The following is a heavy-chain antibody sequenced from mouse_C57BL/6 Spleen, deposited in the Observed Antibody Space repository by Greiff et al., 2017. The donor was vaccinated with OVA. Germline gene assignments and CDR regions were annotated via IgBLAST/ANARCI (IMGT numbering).Heavy chain of an antibody. D-gene: IGHD2-2*01. CDR2: ISDGGSYT. CDR1: GFTFSSYA. V-gene: IGHV5-4*03. J-gene: IGHJ1*03. CDR3: ARLWLRRPYWYFDV. Sequence: EVKLVESGGGLVKPGGSLKLSCAASGFTFSSYAMSWVRQTPEKRLEWVATISDGGSYTYYPDNVKGRFTISRDNAKNNLYLQMSHLKSEDTAMYYCARLWLRRPYWYFDVWGTGTTVTVSS.